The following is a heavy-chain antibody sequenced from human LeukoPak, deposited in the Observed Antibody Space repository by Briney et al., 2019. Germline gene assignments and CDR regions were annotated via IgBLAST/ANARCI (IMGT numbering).Heavy chain of an antibody. J-gene: IGHJ5*02. CDR3: ARDLHSVWGSYWFDP. Sequence: SGTLSLTCAVYGGSFSGYYWSWIRQPPGKGLEWIGEINHSGSTNYNPSLKSRVTISVDTSKNQFSLKLSSVTAADTAVYYCARDLHSVWGSYWFDPWGQGTLVTVSS. CDR2: INHSGST. D-gene: IGHD3-16*01. CDR1: GGSFSGYY. V-gene: IGHV4-34*01.